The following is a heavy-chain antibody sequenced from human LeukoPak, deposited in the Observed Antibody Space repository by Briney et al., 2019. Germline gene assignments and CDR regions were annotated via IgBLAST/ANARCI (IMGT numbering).Heavy chain of an antibody. CDR2: IYYSGST. V-gene: IGHV4-59*08. CDR1: GGSISNFY. Sequence: SETLSLTCTVPGGSISNFYWSWIRQPPGKGLEWIGYIYYSGSTNYNPSLKSRVTTSVDTSKNQFSLKLSSVTAADTAVYYCVRHDFSYSSSFPLNYWGQGTLVTVSS. CDR3: VRHDFSYSSSFPLNY. D-gene: IGHD6-13*01. J-gene: IGHJ4*02.